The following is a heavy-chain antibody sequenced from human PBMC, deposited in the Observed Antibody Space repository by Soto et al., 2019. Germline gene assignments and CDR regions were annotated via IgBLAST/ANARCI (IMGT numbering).Heavy chain of an antibody. CDR3: AKGGVIATFGGVVVPYYFDS. D-gene: IGHD3-16*02. Sequence: GGSLRLSCAASGFTFSNYAMSWVRQAPGKGLEWVSSIGFNDGATYYAASVKARFSISRDNSKDTLYLQMNNLRTDDTPLYYCAKGGVIATFGGVVVPYYFDSWGQGTPVTVSS. CDR1: GFTFSNYA. CDR2: IGFNDGAT. V-gene: IGHV3-23*01. J-gene: IGHJ4*02.